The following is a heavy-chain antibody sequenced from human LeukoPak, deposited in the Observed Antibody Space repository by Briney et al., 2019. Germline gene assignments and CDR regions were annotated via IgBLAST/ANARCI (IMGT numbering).Heavy chain of an antibody. CDR2: IYPGDSDT. J-gene: IGHJ5*02. CDR1: GYSFTSYW. Sequence: GESLKISCKGSGYSFTSYWIGWVRQMPGKGLEWMGIIYPGDSDTSYSPSFQGQVTISADKSISTAYLQWSSLKASDTAMYYCARRPSEVYCSSTSCHNWFDPWGQGTLVTVSS. V-gene: IGHV5-51*01. D-gene: IGHD2-2*01. CDR3: ARRPSEVYCSSTSCHNWFDP.